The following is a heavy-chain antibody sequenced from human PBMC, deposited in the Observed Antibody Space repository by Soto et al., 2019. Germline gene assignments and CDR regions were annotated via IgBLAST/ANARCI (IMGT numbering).Heavy chain of an antibody. CDR1: EGTFNSYA. CDR3: ASGASRWYPYFFDS. Sequence: QAQVVQSGAEVRKPGSSVKLSCKASEGTFNSYAIAWVRQAPGQGLEWMGGIIPYYNTLNYAQKFQDRVTITADASTTTVYMELSSLRSDDTAVYFCASGASRWYPYFFDSWAQGTLVTVSS. CDR2: IIPYYNTL. J-gene: IGHJ4*02. D-gene: IGHD6-13*01. V-gene: IGHV1-69*01.